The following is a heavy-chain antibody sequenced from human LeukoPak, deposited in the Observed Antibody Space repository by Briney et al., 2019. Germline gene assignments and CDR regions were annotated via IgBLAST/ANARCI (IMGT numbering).Heavy chain of an antibody. V-gene: IGHV1-46*01. Sequence: ASVKVSCKASGFNFSRYYIQWVRQDPGQGLEWMGLLNPSRGTTAYAPKFRGRVTMTRDTSSNTVYMELRGLTSDHTAIYYCARDATRGIGGSYDLDFWGQGSLVTVSS. CDR2: LNPSRGTT. D-gene: IGHD3-16*01. J-gene: IGHJ4*02. CDR3: ARDATRGIGGSYDLDF. CDR1: GFNFSRYY.